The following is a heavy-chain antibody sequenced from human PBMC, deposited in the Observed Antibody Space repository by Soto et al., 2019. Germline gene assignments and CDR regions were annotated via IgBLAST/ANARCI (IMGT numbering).Heavy chain of an antibody. CDR2: VSSSSSYI. J-gene: IGHJ4*02. V-gene: IGHV3-21*01. Sequence: EVQLVESGGGLVKPGGSLRLSCAASGFTFSGHTINWVRQAPGMGLEWVSSVSSSSSYIYYADSVKGRFTVSRDNAEKSLYLQMNSLRAEDTAIYYCARCMGFDGSGYAFFDSWGQGTLVTVSS. D-gene: IGHD3-10*01. CDR3: ARCMGFDGSGYAFFDS. CDR1: GFTFSGHT.